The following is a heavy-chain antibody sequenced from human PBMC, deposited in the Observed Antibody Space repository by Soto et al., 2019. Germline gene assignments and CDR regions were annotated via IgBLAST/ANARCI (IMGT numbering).Heavy chain of an antibody. Sequence: SGPTLVKPTQTLTLTCTFSGFSLSPSGGGVGWIRQPPGKALEWLALIYGDDDKRYSQSLKSRLTITKDTSKNQVVLTMTNMDSVDAATYFCSHTNHYGSGSYGWFDPWGQGTLVTVSS. CDR1: GFSLSPSGGG. J-gene: IGHJ5*02. CDR3: SHTNHYGSGSYGWFDP. CDR2: IYGDDDK. D-gene: IGHD3-10*01. V-gene: IGHV2-5*02.